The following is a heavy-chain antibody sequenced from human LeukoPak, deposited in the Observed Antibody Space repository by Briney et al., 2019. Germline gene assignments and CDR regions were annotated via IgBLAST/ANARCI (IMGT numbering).Heavy chain of an antibody. D-gene: IGHD2-8*02. CDR2: ISPYNANT. CDR1: GYIFTRYG. V-gene: IGHV1-18*01. J-gene: IGHJ2*01. CDR3: AREGEGEDGTGHHNWYFDL. Sequence: ASVKVSCKASGYIFTRYGISWVRQAPAQGLEWMGWISPYNANTKYAQKFQGRVTITTDTSTSTAYMELRSLRSDDTAMYYCAREGEGEDGTGHHNWYFDLWGRGTLVTVSS.